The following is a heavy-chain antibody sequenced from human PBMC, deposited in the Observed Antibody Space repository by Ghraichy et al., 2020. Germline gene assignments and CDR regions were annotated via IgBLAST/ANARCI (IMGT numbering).Heavy chain of an antibody. CDR2: ISGNGGNT. Sequence: GGSLRLSCAASGFTFSSYAMSWVRQAPGRGLEWVSTISGNGGNTYDADSVKGRFTISRDNSKSTLFLQMNSLRAADTAGYYCAKRMGCSTTSVLQGARCGVDVWCQGTTVTFS. CDR1: GFTFSSYA. V-gene: IGHV3-23*01. J-gene: IGHJ6*02. D-gene: IGHD2-2*01. CDR3: AKRMGCSTTSVLQGARCGVDV.